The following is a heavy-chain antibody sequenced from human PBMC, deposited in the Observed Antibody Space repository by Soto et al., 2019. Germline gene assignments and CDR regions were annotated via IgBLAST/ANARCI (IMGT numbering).Heavy chain of an antibody. J-gene: IGHJ4*02. CDR1: GIEFSNYA. V-gene: IGHV3-23*01. CDR2: SSASGRSR. Sequence: GGSLRLSYVASGIEFSNYAMSWVRQARGKGLEWVSISSASGRSRYHADSVKGRFTISRDNSKNTLYLHMTNLRAEDTAVYYCAKDGNWLDVYFDVWGQGTPVTVSS. D-gene: IGHD6-19*01. CDR3: AKDGNWLDVYFDV.